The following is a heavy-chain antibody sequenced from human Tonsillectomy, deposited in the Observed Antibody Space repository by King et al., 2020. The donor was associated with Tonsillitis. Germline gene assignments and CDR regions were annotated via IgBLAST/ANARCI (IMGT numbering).Heavy chain of an antibody. CDR1: GFSFSSYG. V-gene: IGHV3-33*05. CDR3: ARDGSGSNYFDY. CDR2: ISYDGSNK. J-gene: IGHJ4*02. D-gene: IGHD3-10*01. Sequence: VQLVESGGGVVQPGRSLRLSCAASGFSFSSYGMHWVRQAPGKGLEWVAVISYDGSNKYYADSVKGRFTISRDNSKNTLYLQMNGLRAEDTAVYYCARDGSGSNYFDYWGQGTLVTV.